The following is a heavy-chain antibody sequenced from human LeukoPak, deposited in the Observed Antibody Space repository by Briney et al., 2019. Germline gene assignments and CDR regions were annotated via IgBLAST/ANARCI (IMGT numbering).Heavy chain of an antibody. CDR2: IYTSGST. CDR3: ARGLFDP. J-gene: IGHJ5*02. CDR1: GGSIFSDSYY. V-gene: IGHV4-61*02. Sequence: SETLSLTCTVSGGSIFSDSYYWSWIRQPAGKGLEWIGRIYTSGSTNYNPSLRSRVTISVDTSKNQFSLKLSSVTAADTAVYYCARGLFDPWGQGTLVTVSS.